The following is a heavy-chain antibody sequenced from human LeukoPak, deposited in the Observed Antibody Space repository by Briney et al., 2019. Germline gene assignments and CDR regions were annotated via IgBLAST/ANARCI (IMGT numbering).Heavy chain of an antibody. D-gene: IGHD1-26*01. Sequence: PSQTLSLTCTVSGGSISSGGYYWSWIRQPPGKGLEWIGYIYHSGSTYYNPSLKSRVTISVDRSKNQFSLKLSSVTAADTAVYYCARELVEEVGATPGTDYWGQGTLVTVSS. CDR1: GGSISSGGYY. J-gene: IGHJ4*02. V-gene: IGHV4-30-2*01. CDR2: IYHSGST. CDR3: ARELVEEVGATPGTDY.